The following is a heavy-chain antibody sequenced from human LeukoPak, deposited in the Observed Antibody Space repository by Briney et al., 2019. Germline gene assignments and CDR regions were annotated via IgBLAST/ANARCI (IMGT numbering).Heavy chain of an antibody. D-gene: IGHD2-21*01. CDR2: IIASDDST. J-gene: IGHJ3*02. Sequence: GGSLRLSCAASGFTFSNYAMSWVRQAPGKGLEWVSGIIASDDSTYYADSVKGRFTISRDNSKNTLYLQAHSLRAEDTAVYYCAKPFYGGRGFFVGQYDAFDIWGQGTMVIVSS. V-gene: IGHV3-23*01. CDR1: GFTFSNYA. CDR3: AKPFYGGRGFFVGQYDAFDI.